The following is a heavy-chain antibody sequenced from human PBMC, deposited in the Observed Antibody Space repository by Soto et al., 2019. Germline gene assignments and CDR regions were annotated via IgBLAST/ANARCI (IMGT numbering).Heavy chain of an antibody. CDR1: GGSFSGYY. Sequence: PSETLSLTCAVYGGSFSGYYWSWIRQPPGKGLEWIGEINHSGSTNYNPSLKSRVTISVDTSKNQFSLKLSSVTAADTAVYYCARAGRTYMYSRAPGADYWGQGTLVTVSS. CDR2: INHSGST. CDR3: ARAGRTYMYSRAPGADY. D-gene: IGHD6-13*01. J-gene: IGHJ4*02. V-gene: IGHV4-34*01.